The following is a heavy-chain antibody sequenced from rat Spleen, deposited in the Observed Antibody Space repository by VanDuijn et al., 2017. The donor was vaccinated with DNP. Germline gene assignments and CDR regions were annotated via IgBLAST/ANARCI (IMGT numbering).Heavy chain of an antibody. V-gene: IGHV5-22*01. D-gene: IGHD1-10*01. CDR2: ISYEGSST. J-gene: IGHJ4*01. CDR1: GFTFSNYD. Sequence: EVQLVESGGDLVQPGRSLKLSCAASGFTFSNYDMAWVRQAPTKGLEWVASISYEGSSTYYGDSVKGRFTISRDNAKSTLYLQMNSLRSEDTATYYCASSTTRLMDAWGQGASVTVSS. CDR3: ASSTTRLMDA.